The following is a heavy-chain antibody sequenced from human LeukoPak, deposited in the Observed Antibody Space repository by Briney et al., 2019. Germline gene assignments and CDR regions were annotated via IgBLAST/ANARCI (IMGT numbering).Heavy chain of an antibody. CDR1: GFTFSSYA. Sequence: GGSLRLPCAASGFTFSSYAMTWVRQAPGKGLQWASAVSGSGAHTYYADSVKGRFTISRDNSKNTLYLQMNSLRAEDTAVYYCARELMDSSGYPGAFDIWGQGTMVTVSS. V-gene: IGHV3-23*01. CDR2: VSGSGAHT. J-gene: IGHJ3*02. CDR3: ARELMDSSGYPGAFDI. D-gene: IGHD3-22*01.